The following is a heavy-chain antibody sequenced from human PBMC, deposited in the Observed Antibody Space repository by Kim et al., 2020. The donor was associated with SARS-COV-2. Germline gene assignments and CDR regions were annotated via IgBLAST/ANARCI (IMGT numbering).Heavy chain of an antibody. CDR2: ISYDGSNK. CDR3: AKGVHGDYVCWFDP. V-gene: IGHV3-30*18. J-gene: IGHJ5*02. CDR1: GFTFSSYG. Sequence: GGSLRLSCAASGFTFSSYGMHWVRQAPGKGLEWVAVISYDGSNKYYADSVKGRFTISRDNSKNTLYLQMNSLRAEDTAVYYCAKGVHGDYVCWFDPWGQGTLVTVSS. D-gene: IGHD4-17*01.